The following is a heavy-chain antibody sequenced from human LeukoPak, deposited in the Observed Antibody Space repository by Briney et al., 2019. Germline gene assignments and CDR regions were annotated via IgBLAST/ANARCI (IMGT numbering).Heavy chain of an antibody. CDR1: GFTFSSYW. V-gene: IGHV3-33*08. CDR3: AREPEYQLLSGYYYGMDV. CDR2: IWYDGSNK. J-gene: IGHJ6*02. Sequence: GGSLRLSCAASGFTFSSYWMSWVRQAPGKGLEWVAVIWYDGSNKYYADSVKGRFTISRDNSKNTLYLQMNSLRAEDTAVYYCAREPEYQLLSGYYYGMDVWGQGTTVTVSS. D-gene: IGHD2-2*01.